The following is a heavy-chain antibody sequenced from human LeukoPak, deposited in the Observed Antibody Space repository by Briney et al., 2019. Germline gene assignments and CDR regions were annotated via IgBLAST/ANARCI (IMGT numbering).Heavy chain of an antibody. CDR1: GYTFTVYY. V-gene: IGHV1-2*02. J-gene: IGHJ6*03. D-gene: IGHD5-18*01. Sequence: ASVKVSCKASGYTFTVYYMHWVRQAPGQGLEWMGWINPNSGGTNYAQKFQGRVTMTRDTSISTAYMELSRLRSDDTAVYYCARVDTDYYYYMDVWGKGTTVTVSS. CDR3: ARVDTDYYYYMDV. CDR2: INPNSGGT.